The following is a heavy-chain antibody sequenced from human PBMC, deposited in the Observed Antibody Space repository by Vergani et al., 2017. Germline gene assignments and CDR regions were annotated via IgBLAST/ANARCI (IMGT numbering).Heavy chain of an antibody. J-gene: IGHJ4*02. Sequence: QVQLVESGGGVVQPGGSLRLSCAASGCTFSSYDMHWVRQAPGKGLEWVAFIRYDGSNKYYGDSVKGRFTISRDNSKNTVYLQMNSLRTEDTALYYCAKNSGSGAPDYWGQGTLVTVSS. CDR2: IRYDGSNK. CDR1: GCTFSSYD. D-gene: IGHD3-10*01. V-gene: IGHV3-30*02. CDR3: AKNSGSGAPDY.